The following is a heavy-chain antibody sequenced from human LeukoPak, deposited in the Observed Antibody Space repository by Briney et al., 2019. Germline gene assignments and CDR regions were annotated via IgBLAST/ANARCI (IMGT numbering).Heavy chain of an antibody. CDR1: GGSISSGGYY. D-gene: IGHD2-2*01. J-gene: IGHJ6*04. V-gene: IGHV4-31*03. Sequence: PSETLSLTCTVSGGSISSGGYYWSWIRQHPGKGLEWIGYIYYSGSTYYHPSLKSRVTILVDTSKNQFSLNLSSVTAADTAVYYCARVPIVVVPAAIGVVYYYYGMDVWGKGTTVTVSS. CDR3: ARVPIVVVPAAIGVVYYYYGMDV. CDR2: IYYSGST.